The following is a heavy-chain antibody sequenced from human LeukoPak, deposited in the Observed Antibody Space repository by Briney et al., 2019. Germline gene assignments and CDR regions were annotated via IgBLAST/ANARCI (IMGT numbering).Heavy chain of an antibody. V-gene: IGHV3-23*01. CDR1: GFTFSSYA. Sequence: GGSLRLSCATSGFTFSSYAMSWVRQTPGKGLEWVSAITGSGGRPYYADSVKGRFTISRDNSKNSLYLQMNSLRAEDTALYYCAREGSGIAAAGAFDYWGQGTLATVSS. J-gene: IGHJ4*02. CDR3: AREGSGIAAAGAFDY. CDR2: ITGSGGRP. D-gene: IGHD6-13*01.